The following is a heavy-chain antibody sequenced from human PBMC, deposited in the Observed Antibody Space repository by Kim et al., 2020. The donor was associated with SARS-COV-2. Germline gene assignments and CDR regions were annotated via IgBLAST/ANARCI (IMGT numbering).Heavy chain of an antibody. V-gene: IGHV4-31*02. D-gene: IGHD3-22*01. Sequence: YHPSLKSRVTQSVDTSKNQFSLKLSSVTAADTAVYYCARAPIVVVITHFDYWGQGTLVTVSS. J-gene: IGHJ4*02. CDR3: ARAPIVVVITHFDY.